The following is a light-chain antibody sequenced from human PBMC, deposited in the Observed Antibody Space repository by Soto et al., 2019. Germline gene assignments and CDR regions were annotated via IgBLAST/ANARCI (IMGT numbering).Light chain of an antibody. V-gene: IGKV3D-20*01. J-gene: IGKJ2*01. CDR3: QQYARSPYT. Sequence: EIVLTQSPAPLSLSPGERATLSCGASQGVSSYLAWYQQKPGLAPRLLIYDASSRATGIPHRFSGSGSGTDFTLTISRLEPEDFAVYYCQQYARSPYTVGQGTQLQIK. CDR1: QGVSSY. CDR2: DAS.